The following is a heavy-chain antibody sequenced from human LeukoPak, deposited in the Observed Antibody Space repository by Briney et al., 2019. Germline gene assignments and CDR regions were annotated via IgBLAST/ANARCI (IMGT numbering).Heavy chain of an antibody. CDR1: GGSMNYHY. CDR3: ARLLDNDSSGDPDTFDI. D-gene: IGHD3-22*01. V-gene: IGHV4-59*11. J-gene: IGHJ3*02. Sequence: SETLSLTCAVSGGSMNYHYWSWIRHPPGRGLEWVGYIYYSGKTYYSPSLLGRPTMSVDTSKSHFSLKLTSVTAADTAVYYCARLLDNDSSGDPDTFDIWGRGTLVTVSS. CDR2: IYYSGKT.